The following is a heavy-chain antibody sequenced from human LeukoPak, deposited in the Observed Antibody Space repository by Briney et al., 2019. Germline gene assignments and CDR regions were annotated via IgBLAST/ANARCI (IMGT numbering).Heavy chain of an antibody. CDR1: GGSISSYY. V-gene: IGHV4-59*12. J-gene: IGHJ4*02. CDR3: ARREGELRYFDWLTPRD. Sequence: SETLSLTCTVSGGSISSYYWSWIRQPPGKGLEWIGYIYYSGSTNYNPSLKSRVTISVDTSKNQFSLKLSSVTAADTAVYYCARREGELRYFDWLTPRDWGQGTLVTVPS. CDR2: IYYSGST. D-gene: IGHD3-9*01.